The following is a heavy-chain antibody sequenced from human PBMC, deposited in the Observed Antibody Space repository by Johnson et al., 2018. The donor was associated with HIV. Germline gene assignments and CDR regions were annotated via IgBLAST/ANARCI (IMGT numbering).Heavy chain of an antibody. CDR2: IKHDGSEK. D-gene: IGHD2-21*01. CDR3: ARDVSYRYDGDGWADAFDI. V-gene: IGHV3-7*01. CDR1: GFTFSGSA. J-gene: IGHJ3*02. Sequence: VQLVESGGGLVQPGGSLKLSCAASGFTFSGSAIHWVRQAPGKGLAWVANIKHDGSEKYYVDSVQGRFTISRDNARNLLFLQMNTLRAEDTAVYYCARDVSYRYDGDGWADAFDIWGQGTMVTVST.